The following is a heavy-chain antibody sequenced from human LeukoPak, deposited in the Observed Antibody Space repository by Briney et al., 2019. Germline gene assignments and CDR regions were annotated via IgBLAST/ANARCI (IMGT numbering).Heavy chain of an antibody. CDR2: IYTSGST. Sequence: PSHTLSLICTFSGGSISSGSYYWSWIRQPAGKGLEWIGRIYTSGSTNYNPSLKSRVTISVATSKNQFSLKLSSVTAADTAVYYCARDRYDSKRYYYYMDVWGKGTTVTVSS. CDR1: GGSISSGSYY. D-gene: IGHD3-3*01. CDR3: ARDRYDSKRYYYYMDV. J-gene: IGHJ6*03. V-gene: IGHV4-61*02.